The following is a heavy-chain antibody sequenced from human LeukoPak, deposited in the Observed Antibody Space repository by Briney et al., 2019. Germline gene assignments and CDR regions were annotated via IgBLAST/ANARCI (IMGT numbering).Heavy chain of an antibody. CDR3: ARVVRAYYYFMDV. CDR2: IKQDGSEK. J-gene: IGHJ6*03. Sequence: GGSLRLSCAASEFTSSNYWMSWVRQAPGKGLEWVANIKQDGSEKYYVDSVKGRFTISRDNARNSLYLQMSSLRAEDTAVYYCARVVRAYYYFMDVWGKGTTVTVSS. D-gene: IGHD3-10*01. V-gene: IGHV3-7*01. CDR1: EFTSSNYW.